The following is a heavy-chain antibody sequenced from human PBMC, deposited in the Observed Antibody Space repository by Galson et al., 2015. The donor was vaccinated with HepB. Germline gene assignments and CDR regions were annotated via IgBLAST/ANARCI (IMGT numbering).Heavy chain of an antibody. D-gene: IGHD6-25*01. CDR2: IHNSGST. J-gene: IGHJ4*02. V-gene: IGHV4-61*01. Sequence: LSLTCFVSGGSVTSGPVYWSWIRQHPGKGLEWIGYIHNSGSTNYNPSLKSRVAMSLDTSKNQFSLKLISVTAADTALYFCVRGSSGTADYFDSWGQGTLATVSS. CDR3: VRGSSGTADYFDS. CDR1: GGSVTSGPVY.